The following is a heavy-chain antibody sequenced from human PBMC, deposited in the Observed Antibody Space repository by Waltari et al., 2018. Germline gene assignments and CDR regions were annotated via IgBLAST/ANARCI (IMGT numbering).Heavy chain of an antibody. CDR1: GVSITSNRHY. V-gene: IGHV4-39*01. CDR2: MSYSGAT. Sequence: QVQVQESGPGLVKPSVTLSLTCSVSGVSITSNRHYWGWIRQPPGQGLEWIGTMSYSGATYSSPSLKSRVTISRDTSENQLSLKLGSVTAADTAVYYCATYIGASLGTAAFDVWGQGTTVTVSS. J-gene: IGHJ3*01. CDR3: ATYIGASLGTAAFDV. D-gene: IGHD5-12*01.